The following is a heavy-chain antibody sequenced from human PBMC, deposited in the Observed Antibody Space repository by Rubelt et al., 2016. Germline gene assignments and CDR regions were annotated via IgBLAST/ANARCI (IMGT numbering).Heavy chain of an antibody. Sequence: QVQLVQSGAEVKKPGASVKVSCKASGYTFTSYGISWVRQAPGQGLEWMGWISAYNGNTNYAQKRQGEVTMTIDTSTGTAYMELRSLGSDDTAVYYCARRDGYNWDDAFDIWGQGTMVTVSS. CDR2: ISAYNGNT. D-gene: IGHD5-24*01. V-gene: IGHV1-18*01. CDR3: ARRDGYNWDDAFDI. CDR1: GYTFTSYG. J-gene: IGHJ3*02.